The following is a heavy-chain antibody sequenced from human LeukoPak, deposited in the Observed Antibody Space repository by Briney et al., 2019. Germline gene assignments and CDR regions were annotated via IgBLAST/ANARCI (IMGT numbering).Heavy chain of an antibody. Sequence: ASVKVSCKASGYTFTSYYMHWVRQAPGQGLEWMGIINPSGGSTSYAQKFQGRVTMTRDMSTSTVYMELSSLRTEDTAVYYCARDSESDSSGYTPTYYMDVWGKGTTVTVSS. V-gene: IGHV1-46*01. CDR2: INPSGGST. CDR1: GYTFTSYY. D-gene: IGHD3-22*01. J-gene: IGHJ6*03. CDR3: ARDSESDSSGYTPTYYMDV.